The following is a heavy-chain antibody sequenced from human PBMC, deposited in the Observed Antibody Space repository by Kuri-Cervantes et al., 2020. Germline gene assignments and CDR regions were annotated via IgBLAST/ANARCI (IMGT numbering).Heavy chain of an antibody. D-gene: IGHD3-10*01. CDR2: IKCDGSEK. CDR3: ARVDLPALVRGKIDY. CDR1: GFTFSSSW. Sequence: GGSLRLSCAASGFTFSSSWMHWVCQAPEKGLEWVADIKCDGSEKYYVDSVKGRLTISRDNAKNSLYLQMNSLRAEDTAVYNCARVDLPALVRGKIDYWGQGTLVTVSS. J-gene: IGHJ4*02. V-gene: IGHV3-52*01.